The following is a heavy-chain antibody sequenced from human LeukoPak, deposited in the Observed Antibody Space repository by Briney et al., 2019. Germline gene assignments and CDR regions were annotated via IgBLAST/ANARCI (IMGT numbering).Heavy chain of an antibody. D-gene: IGHD3-3*01. CDR2: INTNTGNP. CDR3: ARGVFWSGYLYFDY. V-gene: IGHV7-4-1*02. CDR1: GGTFTSYA. J-gene: IGHJ4*02. Sequence: ASVKVSCKASGGTFTSYAMNWVRQAPGQGLEWMGWINTNTGNPTYAQGFTGRFVFSLDTSVSTAYLQISSLKAEDTAVYYCARGVFWSGYLYFDYWGQGTLVTVSS.